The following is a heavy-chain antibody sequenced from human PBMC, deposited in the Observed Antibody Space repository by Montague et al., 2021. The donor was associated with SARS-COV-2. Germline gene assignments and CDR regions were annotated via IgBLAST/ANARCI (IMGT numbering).Heavy chain of an antibody. D-gene: IGHD3-9*01. Sequence: SETLSLTCAVYGGSFSAYHWTWIRQSPGGGLEWIGQINYGGSTKYNPSLRSRVTISIDTSKNQFSLKLTSVTAADTAVYYCARGVLRYFDWTSPFDYWGQGTLVTVSS. CDR2: INYGGST. V-gene: IGHV4-34*01. CDR1: GGSFSAYH. J-gene: IGHJ4*02. CDR3: ARGVLRYFDWTSPFDY.